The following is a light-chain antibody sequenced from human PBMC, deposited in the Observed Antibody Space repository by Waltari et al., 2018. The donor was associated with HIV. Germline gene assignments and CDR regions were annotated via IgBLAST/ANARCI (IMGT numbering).Light chain of an antibody. CDR2: EDT. V-gene: IGLV2-14*01. CDR3: ASLSSTATYV. CDR1: SDDVGGYTF. Sequence: QSALTQPSSVSASPGQSITISCTGSSDDVGGYTFVSWYQEFPGKAPKLLLSEDTDRASGISLRFSGSKSANTASLTISGLRPEDEADYSCASLSSTATYVFGTGTKVTVL. J-gene: IGLJ1*01.